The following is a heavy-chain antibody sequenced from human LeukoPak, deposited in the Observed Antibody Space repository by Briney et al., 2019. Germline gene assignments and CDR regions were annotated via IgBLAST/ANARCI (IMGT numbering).Heavy chain of an antibody. CDR2: MNPNSGNT. V-gene: IGHV1-8*01. Sequence: ASVKVSCKASGYTFTSYDINWVRQATGQGLEWMGWMNPNSGNTGYAQKFQGRVTMTRDTSISTAYMELSRLRSDDTAVYYCARVQDYGDFDYWGQGTLVTVSS. J-gene: IGHJ4*02. D-gene: IGHD4-17*01. CDR3: ARVQDYGDFDY. CDR1: GYTFTSYD.